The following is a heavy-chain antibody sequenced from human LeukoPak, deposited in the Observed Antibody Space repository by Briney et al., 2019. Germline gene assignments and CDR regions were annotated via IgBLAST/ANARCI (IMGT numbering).Heavy chain of an antibody. CDR2: ISYTGNT. J-gene: IGHJ4*02. CDR3: ARLTPLYGLDY. D-gene: IGHD2-2*02. CDR1: GASINSGAYS. Sequence: PSQTLSLTCAVSGASINSGAYSWTWIRQRPGEGLEFIGNISYTGNTYFNPSLKSRVAFSVDTSKSHFSLRPTSVTAADTAFYYCARLTPLYGLDYWGQGILVTVSS. V-gene: IGHV4-31*11.